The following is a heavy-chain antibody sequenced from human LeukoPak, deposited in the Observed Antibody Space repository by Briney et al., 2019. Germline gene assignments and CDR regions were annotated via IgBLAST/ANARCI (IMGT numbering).Heavy chain of an antibody. Sequence: SETLSLTCTVSGGSISSYYWSWIRQPPGKGLEWIGYIYYSGSTNYNPSLKSRVTISVDTSKNQFSLKLSSVTAADTAVYYCARDGGCSGGSCYPGYFQHWGQGTLVTVSS. CDR2: IYYSGST. CDR1: GGSISSYY. D-gene: IGHD2-15*01. V-gene: IGHV4-59*12. CDR3: ARDGGCSGGSCYPGYFQH. J-gene: IGHJ1*01.